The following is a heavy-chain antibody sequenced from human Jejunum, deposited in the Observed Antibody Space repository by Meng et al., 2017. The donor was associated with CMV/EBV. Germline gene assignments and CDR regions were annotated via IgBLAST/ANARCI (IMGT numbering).Heavy chain of an antibody. CDR1: GFTFSSQT. CDR2: IDDSGRGT. V-gene: IGHV3-23*05. J-gene: IGHJ5*01. Sequence: VPLMQSGGRLVQRDVSLRLSCTASGFTFSSQTMSWVRQAPGKGLDWVANIDDSGRGTYYAASVKGRFTIPRANSKNTMSLQMNSLRAEDTAVYYCVHRGWLESWGQGTLVTVSS. CDR3: VHRGWLES. D-gene: IGHD3-16*01.